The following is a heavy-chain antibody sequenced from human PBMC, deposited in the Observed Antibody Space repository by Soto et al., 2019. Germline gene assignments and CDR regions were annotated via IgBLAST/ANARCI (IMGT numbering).Heavy chain of an antibody. D-gene: IGHD6-19*01. CDR1: GGTFSSYA. CDR2: IIPIFGTA. V-gene: IGHV1-69*13. J-gene: IGHJ6*02. CDR3: ARDLMTAGQGGYYYGMDV. Sequence: ASVKVSCKASGGTFSSYAISWVRQAPGQGLEWMGGIIPIFGTANYAQKFQGRVTITADESTSTAYMELSSLRSEDTAVYYCARDLMTAGQGGYYYGMDVWGQGTTVTVSS.